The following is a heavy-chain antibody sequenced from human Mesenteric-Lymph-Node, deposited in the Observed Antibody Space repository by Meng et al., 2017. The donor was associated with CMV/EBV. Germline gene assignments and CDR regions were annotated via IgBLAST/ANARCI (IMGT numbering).Heavy chain of an antibody. CDR2: ISPYTGNT. J-gene: IGHJ4*02. Sequence: ASVKVSCKASGYTFINYGISWVRQAPGQRLEWMGWISPYTGNTNSAQKVQGRVTMTTDTSASTAYMELRSLRSDDTAVYYCARASPPLDYWGQGTLVTVSS. CDR1: GYTFINYG. CDR3: ARASPPLDY. V-gene: IGHV1-18*01.